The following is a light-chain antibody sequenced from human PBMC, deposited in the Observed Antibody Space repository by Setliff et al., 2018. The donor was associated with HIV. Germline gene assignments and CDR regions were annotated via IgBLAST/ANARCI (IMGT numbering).Light chain of an antibody. CDR2: DVS. CDR3: SSYTSISTLDVV. CDR1: SSDVGGYNY. J-gene: IGLJ2*01. V-gene: IGLV2-14*03. Sequence: QSALTQPASVSGSPGQSITISCTGTSSDVGGYNYVSWYQQHPGKAPKLMIYDVSNRPSGVSNRFSGSKSGNTASLTISGLQAEDEADYYCSSYTSISTLDVVFGGGTK.